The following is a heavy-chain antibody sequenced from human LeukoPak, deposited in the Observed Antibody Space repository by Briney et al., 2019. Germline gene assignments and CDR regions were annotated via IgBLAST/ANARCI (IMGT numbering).Heavy chain of an antibody. D-gene: IGHD5-24*01. V-gene: IGHV3-21*01. J-gene: IGHJ4*02. CDR3: ARDFRTQLDGYSPPYHFDY. CDR1: GFTFSSHS. CDR2: ISSGSSHI. Sequence: GGSLRLSCAASGFTFSSHSMSWVRQSPGKVLEWVSSISSGSSHIYYADSMKGQFTISRDNAKNSLFLQMNSLRAEDTAVYYCARDFRTQLDGYSPPYHFDYWGQGALVTVSS.